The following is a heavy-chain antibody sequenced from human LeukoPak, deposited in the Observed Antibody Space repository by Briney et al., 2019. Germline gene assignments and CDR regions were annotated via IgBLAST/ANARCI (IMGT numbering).Heavy chain of an antibody. CDR2: INHSGST. CDR1: GGSFSGYY. CDR3: ARGVTGTTEIDY. D-gene: IGHD1-20*01. V-gene: IGHV4-34*01. Sequence: SETLSLTCAVYGGSFSGYYWSWIRQPPGKGLEWIGEINHSGSTNYNPSLKGRVTISVDTSKNQFSLKLSSVTAADTAVYYCARGVTGTTEIDYWGQGTLVTVSS. J-gene: IGHJ4*02.